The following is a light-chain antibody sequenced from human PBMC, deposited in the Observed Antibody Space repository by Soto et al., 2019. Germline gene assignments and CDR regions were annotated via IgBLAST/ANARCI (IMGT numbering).Light chain of an antibody. J-gene: IGKJ1*01. V-gene: IGKV3-15*01. Sequence: TLSVSPGERATLSCRASQSVSSNLAWYQQKPGQAPRLLIYGASTRATGIPARFSGSGSGTEFTLTISSLQSEDFAVYYCQQYNNWPPGTFGQGTKVDIK. CDR2: GAS. CDR1: QSVSSN. CDR3: QQYNNWPPGT.